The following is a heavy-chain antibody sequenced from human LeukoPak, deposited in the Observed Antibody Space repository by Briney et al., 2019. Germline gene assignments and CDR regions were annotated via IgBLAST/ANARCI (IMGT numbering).Heavy chain of an antibody. Sequence: ASVKVSCKASGYTFTGYYMRWVRQAPGQGLEWMGWINPNSGGTNYAQKFQGRVTMTRDTSISTAYMELSRLRSDDTAVYYCARDLGRVVVAPRVFGYWGQGTLVTVSS. CDR2: INPNSGGT. V-gene: IGHV1-2*02. J-gene: IGHJ4*02. CDR1: GYTFTGYY. CDR3: ARDLGRVVVAPRVFGY. D-gene: IGHD2-15*01.